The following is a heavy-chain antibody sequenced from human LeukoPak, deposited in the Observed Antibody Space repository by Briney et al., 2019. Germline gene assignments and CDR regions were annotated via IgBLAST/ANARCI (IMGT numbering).Heavy chain of an antibody. Sequence: SETLSLTCAVYGGSFSGYYWSWIRQPPGKGLEWIGEINHSGSTNYNPSLKSRVTISVDTSKNQFSLKLSSVTAADTAVYYCARGPGYSSGWYVQAHYYFDYWGQGTLVTVSS. V-gene: IGHV4-34*01. CDR1: GGSFSGYY. CDR2: INHSGST. D-gene: IGHD6-19*01. J-gene: IGHJ4*02. CDR3: ARGPGYSSGWYVQAHYYFDY.